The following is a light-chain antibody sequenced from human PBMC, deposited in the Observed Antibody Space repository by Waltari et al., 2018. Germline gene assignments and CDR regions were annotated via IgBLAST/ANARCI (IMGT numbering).Light chain of an antibody. J-gene: IGKJ1*01. V-gene: IGKV3D-15*01. CDR2: GAS. Sequence: EIVMTQSPATLSVSPGDRATLACRASQSVSNNLAWYQQKPGQPPRLLIYGASIRATGIPARFSGSGSGTEFTLTISSLQSEDFAVYYCHQYNRWPRTFGQGTKVEIK. CDR1: QSVSNN. CDR3: HQYNRWPRT.